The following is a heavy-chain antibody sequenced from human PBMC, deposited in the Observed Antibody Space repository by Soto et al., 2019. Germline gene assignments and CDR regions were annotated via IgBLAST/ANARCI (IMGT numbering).Heavy chain of an antibody. J-gene: IGHJ6*02. Sequence: NPSETLSLTCTVSGGSITSGGYSWSWIRQSPGQGLEWIGYIYQSGSAFYNPCLKTRATILVDRSKNQFSLNLTSVTAADAAVYYCARAFYGVDLWGQGTTVTVSS. CDR1: GGSITSGGYS. CDR2: IYQSGSA. CDR3: ARAFYGVDL. V-gene: IGHV4-30-2*06.